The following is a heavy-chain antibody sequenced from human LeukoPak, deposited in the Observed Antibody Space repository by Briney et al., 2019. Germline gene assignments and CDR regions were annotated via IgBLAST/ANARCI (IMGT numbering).Heavy chain of an antibody. D-gene: IGHD1-26*01. J-gene: IGHJ5*02. CDR2: ISAYNGNT. CDR3: ARTRTIVGADSWFDP. Sequence: ASVKVSCKASGYTFTSYGISWVRQAPGQGLEWMGWISAYNGNTNYAQKLQGRVTMTTDTSTSTAYMELRSLRSDDTAVYYCARTRTIVGADSWFDPWGQGTLLTVSS. CDR1: GYTFTSYG. V-gene: IGHV1-18*01.